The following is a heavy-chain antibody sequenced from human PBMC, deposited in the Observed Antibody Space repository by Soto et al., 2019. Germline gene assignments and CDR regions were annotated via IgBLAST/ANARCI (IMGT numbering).Heavy chain of an antibody. Sequence: GGSLRLSCAASGFTFSDYYMSWIRQAPGKGLEWVSYISSSGSTIYYADSVKGRFTISRDNAKNSLYLQMNSLRAEDTAVYYCARDSRLHLGELSPRRGKNWFDPWGQGTLVTVSS. V-gene: IGHV3-11*01. CDR2: ISSSGSTI. CDR3: ARDSRLHLGELSPRRGKNWFDP. D-gene: IGHD3-16*02. CDR1: GFTFSDYY. J-gene: IGHJ5*02.